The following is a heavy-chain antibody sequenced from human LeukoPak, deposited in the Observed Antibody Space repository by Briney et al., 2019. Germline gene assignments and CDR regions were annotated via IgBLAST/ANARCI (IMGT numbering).Heavy chain of an antibody. CDR2: IYYSGST. J-gene: IGHJ4*02. V-gene: IGHV4-59*01. CDR1: GGSISSYY. Sequence: SETLSLTCTVSGGSISSYYWSWIRQPPGKGLEWIGYIYYSGSTNYNPSLKSRVTISVDTSKNQFSLKLSSVTAADTAVYYCARVSPTRYYFDYWGQGTLVTVSS. CDR3: ARVSPTRYYFDY.